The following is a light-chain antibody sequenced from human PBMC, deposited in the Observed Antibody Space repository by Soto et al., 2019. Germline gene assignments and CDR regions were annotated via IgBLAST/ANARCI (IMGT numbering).Light chain of an antibody. Sequence: QSALTQPRSVSGSPGQSVTISCTGTSSDVGGYNYVSWYQQHPGKAPKLMIFDVSERPSGVPDRFSGSKSGNTASLIISGLQAEDEADYYCCSYAGNFSFVFGTGTKLTVL. J-gene: IGLJ1*01. CDR3: CSYAGNFSFV. V-gene: IGLV2-11*01. CDR1: SSDVGGYNY. CDR2: DVS.